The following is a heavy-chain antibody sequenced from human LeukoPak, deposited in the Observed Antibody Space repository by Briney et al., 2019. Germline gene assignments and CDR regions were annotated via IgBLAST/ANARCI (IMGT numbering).Heavy chain of an antibody. J-gene: IGHJ6*03. CDR2: ISGGGRTI. Sequence: QPGRSLRLSCAASGFTFSSYAMHWVRQAPGKGLEWVAYISGGGRTIFYGDSVKGRFTISRDNAKNSLYLQMNSLRAEDTAVYYCARAPPYYYYYMDVWGKGTTVTVSS. CDR3: ARAPPYYYYYMDV. V-gene: IGHV3-48*04. CDR1: GFTFSSYA.